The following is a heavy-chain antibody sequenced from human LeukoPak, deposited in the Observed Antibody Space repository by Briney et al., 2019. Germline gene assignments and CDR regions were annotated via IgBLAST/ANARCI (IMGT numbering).Heavy chain of an antibody. J-gene: IGHJ4*02. CDR2: IYYSGST. V-gene: IGHV4-59*12. CDR3: ARDQEGGSYYVY. Sequence: ASETLSLTCTVSGGSISSYYWSWIRQPPGKGLEWIGYIYYSGSTNYNPSLKSRVTISVDTSKNQFSLKLSSVTAADTAVYYCARDQEGGSYYVYWGQGTLVTVSS. CDR1: GGSISSYY. D-gene: IGHD1-26*01.